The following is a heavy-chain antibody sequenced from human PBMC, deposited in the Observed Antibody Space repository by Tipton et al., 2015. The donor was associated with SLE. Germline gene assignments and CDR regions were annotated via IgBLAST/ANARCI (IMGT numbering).Heavy chain of an antibody. CDR1: DSSITSGSSITSGSNY. Sequence: TLSLTCTVSDSSITSGSSITSGSNYWTWIRQPAGKGLEWIGHIYTSGTTNYTPSLKSRVTMSADKSKNQFSLKLSSVTAADTAVYYCARDWNFWSGPGAFDIWGQGTMVTVSS. CDR3: ARDWNFWSGPGAFDI. J-gene: IGHJ3*02. D-gene: IGHD3-3*01. CDR2: IYTSGTT. V-gene: IGHV4-61*09.